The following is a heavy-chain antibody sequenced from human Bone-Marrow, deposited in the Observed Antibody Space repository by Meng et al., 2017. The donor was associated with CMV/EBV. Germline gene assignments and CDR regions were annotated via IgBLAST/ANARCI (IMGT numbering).Heavy chain of an antibody. J-gene: IGHJ4*02. V-gene: IGHV1-2*02. Sequence: ASVKVSCKASGGTFSSYAISWVRQAPGQGLEWMGGISPNSGGTNYAQKFQGRVTMTRDTSISTAYMELSRLRSDDTAVYYCARGFNSGYRPLDYWGQGTRVTVSS. CDR2: ISPNSGGT. D-gene: IGHD5-12*01. CDR1: GGTFSSYA. CDR3: ARGFNSGYRPLDY.